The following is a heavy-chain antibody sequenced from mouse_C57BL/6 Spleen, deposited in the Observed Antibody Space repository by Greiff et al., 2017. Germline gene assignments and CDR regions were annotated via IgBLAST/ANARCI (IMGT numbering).Heavy chain of an antibody. CDR2: ISDGGSYT. CDR1: GFTFSSYA. D-gene: IGHD1-1*01. Sequence: DVKLVESGGGLVKPGGSLKLSCAASGFTFSSYAMSWVRQTPEKRLEWVATISDGGSYTYYPDNVKGRFTISRDNAKNNLYLQMSHLKSEDNAMYYCARGRYGSSRALFAYWGQGTLVTVSA. J-gene: IGHJ3*01. CDR3: ARGRYGSSRALFAY. V-gene: IGHV5-4*03.